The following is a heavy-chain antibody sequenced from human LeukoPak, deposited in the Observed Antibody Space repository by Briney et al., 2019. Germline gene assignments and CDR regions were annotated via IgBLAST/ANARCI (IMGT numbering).Heavy chain of an antibody. CDR3: ARGWYYDYVWGSYRPYFDY. Sequence: PSETLSLTCTVSGGSISSYYWSWIRQPPGKGREWIGEINHSGSTNYNPSLKSRVTISVDTSKNQFSLKLSSVTAADTAVYYCARGWYYDYVWGSYRPYFDYWGQGTLVTVSS. V-gene: IGHV4-34*01. CDR2: INHSGST. CDR1: GGSISSYY. D-gene: IGHD3-16*02. J-gene: IGHJ4*02.